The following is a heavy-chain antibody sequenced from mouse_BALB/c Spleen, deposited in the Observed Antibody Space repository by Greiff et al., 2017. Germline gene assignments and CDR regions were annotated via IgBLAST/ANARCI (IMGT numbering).Heavy chain of an antibody. D-gene: IGHD2-4*01. CDR3: ARYYDHYYAMDD. Sequence: EVQGVESGGGLVQPGGSRKLSCAASGFTFSSFCMHWVRQAPEKGLEWVAYISSGSSTIYYADTVKGRFTISRDNPKNTLFLQMTSLRSEDTAMYYCARYYDHYYAMDDWGEGTSVTVSS. V-gene: IGHV5-17*02. CDR1: GFTFSSFC. CDR2: ISSGSSTI. J-gene: IGHJ4*01.